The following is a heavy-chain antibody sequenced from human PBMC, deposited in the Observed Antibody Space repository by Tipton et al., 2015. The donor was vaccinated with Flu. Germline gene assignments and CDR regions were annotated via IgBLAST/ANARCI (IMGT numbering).Heavy chain of an antibody. V-gene: IGHV3-33*01. J-gene: IGHJ6*02. CDR2: LWYDGGNI. CDR3: AREGPSDYGMDV. Sequence: SLRLSCSASGFTFGSYGMHWVRQAPGKGLEWVAYLWYDGGNIHYGDSVKGRFTISRDNSKNIVHLQMNNLRGDDTGVYYCAREGPSDYGMDVWGQGTTVTVS. CDR1: GFTFGSYG.